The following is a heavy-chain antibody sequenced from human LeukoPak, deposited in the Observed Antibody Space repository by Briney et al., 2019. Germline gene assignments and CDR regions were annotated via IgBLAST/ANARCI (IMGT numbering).Heavy chain of an antibody. Sequence: SGTLSLTCAVSGGSISSSNWWSWVRQPPGKGLEWIGEIYHSGSTNYNPSLKSRVTISVDKSKNQFSLKLSSVTAADTAVYYCARVGIQLWLVSYYYMDVWGKGTTVTISS. CDR2: IYHSGST. CDR3: ARVGIQLWLVSYYYMDV. J-gene: IGHJ6*03. D-gene: IGHD5-18*01. V-gene: IGHV4-4*02. CDR1: GGSISSSNW.